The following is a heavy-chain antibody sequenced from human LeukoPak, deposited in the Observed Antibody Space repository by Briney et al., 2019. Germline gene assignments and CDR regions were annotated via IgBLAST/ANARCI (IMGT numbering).Heavy chain of an antibody. J-gene: IGHJ5*02. V-gene: IGHV3-23*01. CDR2: ISGSGGST. CDR3: SKENAIFGVTRWLGP. Sequence: GGSLRLSCAASGFTFSSYAMSWVRQAPGQGLEWVSAISGSGGSTYYADSVKGRFTISTDNSKNTLYLQMNSLRAADTAAYYCSKENAIFGVTRWLGPWGRGTRATVSS. D-gene: IGHD3-3*01. CDR1: GFTFSSYA.